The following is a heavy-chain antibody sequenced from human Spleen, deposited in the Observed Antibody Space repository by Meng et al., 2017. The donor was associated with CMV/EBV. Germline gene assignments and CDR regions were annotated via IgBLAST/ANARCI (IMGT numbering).Heavy chain of an antibody. V-gene: IGHV4-39*07. J-gene: IGHJ4*02. CDR3: ATSPGREPLDN. Sequence: SETLSLTCIVSGGSISSSSYYWGWIRQPPGKGLEWIGSIYYSGSTYYNPSLKSRVTISVDTSKNQFSLKLSSVTAADTAVYYCATSPGREPLDNWGQGTLVTVSS. D-gene: IGHD1-26*01. CDR2: IYYSGST. CDR1: GGSISSSSYY.